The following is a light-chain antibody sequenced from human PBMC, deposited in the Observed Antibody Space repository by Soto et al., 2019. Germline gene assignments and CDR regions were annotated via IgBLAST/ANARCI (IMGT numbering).Light chain of an antibody. Sequence: EIVMTQSPATLSVSPGERATLSCRASQGVGSSVAWYQHKPGQTPRPLMHGASTRAIGLPARFSGSGSGTEFTLNISSLQSADFAVYYCQQYSDWPWTVGQGTKV. CDR3: QQYSDWPWT. J-gene: IGKJ1*01. CDR1: QGVGSS. CDR2: GAS. V-gene: IGKV3-15*01.